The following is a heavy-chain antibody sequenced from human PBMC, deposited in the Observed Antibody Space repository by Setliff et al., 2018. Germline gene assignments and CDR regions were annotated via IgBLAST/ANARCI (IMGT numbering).Heavy chain of an antibody. V-gene: IGHV1-69*10. CDR3: ARGPSPTVTPSRLIYFYHMDV. Sequence: SVKVSCKASGAPFNAYGVSWVRQAPGQGLEWMGAITPVLGMTDYAQKFQGRLTITADQSTTTVYMELSSLRFDDTALYYCARGPSPTVTPSRLIYFYHMDVWGTGTTVTVSS. D-gene: IGHD4-17*01. CDR2: ITPVLGMT. J-gene: IGHJ6*03. CDR1: GAPFNAYG.